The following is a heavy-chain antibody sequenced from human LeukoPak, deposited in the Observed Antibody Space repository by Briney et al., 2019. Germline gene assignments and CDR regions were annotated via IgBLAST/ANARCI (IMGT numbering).Heavy chain of an antibody. CDR3: TKEDRQLVCAY. J-gene: IGHJ4*02. Sequence: PGGSLRLSCEASGFTFASHAMGWVRQAPGKGLEWVSSITGSAKTTYYADSVKGRFTTSRDNSRNTVDLQLTSLRAEDTATYYCTKEDRQLVCAYWGQGTLVTVSS. CDR1: GFTFASHA. D-gene: IGHD5-18*01. CDR2: ITGSAKTT. V-gene: IGHV3-23*01.